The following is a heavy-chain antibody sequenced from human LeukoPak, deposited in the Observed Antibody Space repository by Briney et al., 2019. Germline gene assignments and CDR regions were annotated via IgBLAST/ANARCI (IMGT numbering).Heavy chain of an antibody. CDR3: ARAPAGTLAYFDH. CDR1: GFTFSSYA. D-gene: IGHD3-10*01. CDR2: ISYDGSNK. J-gene: IGHJ4*02. V-gene: IGHV3-30-3*01. Sequence: GGSLRLSCAASGFTFSSYAMHWVRQAPGKGLEWVAVISYDGSNKYYADSVKGRFTISRDNSKNTLYLQMNSLRAEDTAVYYCARAPAGTLAYFDHWGQGTLVTVSS.